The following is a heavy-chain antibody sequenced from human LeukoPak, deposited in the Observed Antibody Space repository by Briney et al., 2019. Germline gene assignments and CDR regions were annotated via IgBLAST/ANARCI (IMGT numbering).Heavy chain of an antibody. V-gene: IGHV5-51*01. Sequence: GESLKISCKGSGYNFTNYWIGWVRQLPGKGLEWMGIIYPGDSDTTYSPSFQGQVTISADKSISTAYLQWSSLKASDTAMYYCARRRDGYNYVGTDYWGQGTLVTVSS. CDR3: ARRRDGYNYVGTDY. D-gene: IGHD5-24*01. CDR1: GYNFTNYW. J-gene: IGHJ4*02. CDR2: IYPGDSDT.